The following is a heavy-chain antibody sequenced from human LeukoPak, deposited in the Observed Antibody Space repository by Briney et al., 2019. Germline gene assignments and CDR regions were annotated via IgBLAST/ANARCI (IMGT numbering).Heavy chain of an antibody. CDR1: EFTFSSYS. CDR2: ISSSSSYI. D-gene: IGHD2-15*01. Sequence: GGSLRLSCAASEFTFSSYSMSWVRQAPGKGLDWVSSISSSSSYIYYADSLKGRFTISRDNAKNSLCLQMNSLRAEDTAVYYCARGNSCSGGSCSYYFDYWGQGTLVTVSS. J-gene: IGHJ4*02. V-gene: IGHV3-21*01. CDR3: ARGNSCSGGSCSYYFDY.